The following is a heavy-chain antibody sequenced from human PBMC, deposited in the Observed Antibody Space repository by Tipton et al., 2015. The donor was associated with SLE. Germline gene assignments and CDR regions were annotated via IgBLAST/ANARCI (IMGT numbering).Heavy chain of an antibody. D-gene: IGHD4/OR15-4a*01. CDR3: ARGLPPPTMVPHGMDV. Sequence: TLSLTCAVYGGSFSGYYWSWIRQPPGKGLEWIGEINHSGSTNCNPSLKSRVTISVDTSKNQFSLKLSSVTAADTAVYYCARGLPPPTMVPHGMDVWGQGTTVTVSS. J-gene: IGHJ6*02. CDR1: GGSFSGYY. CDR2: INHSGST. V-gene: IGHV4-34*01.